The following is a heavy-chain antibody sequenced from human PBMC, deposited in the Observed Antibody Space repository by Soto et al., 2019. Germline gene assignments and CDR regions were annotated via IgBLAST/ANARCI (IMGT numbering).Heavy chain of an antibody. CDR2: IWYDGSNK. D-gene: IGHD3-3*01. CDR3: ARDPGIFGRKGIDY. J-gene: IGHJ4*02. Sequence: QVQLVESGGGVVQPGRSLRLSCAASGFTCSSYGMHLVRQAPGKGLEWVAVIWYDGSNKYYADSVKGRFAISRDNSKNTLYLQMNSLRAEDTAVYYCARDPGIFGRKGIDYWGQGTLVTVSS. V-gene: IGHV3-33*01. CDR1: GFTCSSYG.